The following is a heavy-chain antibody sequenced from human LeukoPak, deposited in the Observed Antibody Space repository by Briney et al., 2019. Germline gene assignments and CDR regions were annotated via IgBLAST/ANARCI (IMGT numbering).Heavy chain of an antibody. J-gene: IGHJ4*02. CDR1: GFTFSTYA. V-gene: IGHV3-21*01. CDR3: ARALVVAAQPFDY. CDR2: ISSSSSYI. Sequence: GGSLRLSCAASGFTFSTYALHWVRQAPGKGLEWVSSISSSSSYIYYADSVKGRFTISRDNAKNSLYLQMNSLRAEDTAVYYCARALVVAAQPFDYWGQGTLVTVSS. D-gene: IGHD2-15*01.